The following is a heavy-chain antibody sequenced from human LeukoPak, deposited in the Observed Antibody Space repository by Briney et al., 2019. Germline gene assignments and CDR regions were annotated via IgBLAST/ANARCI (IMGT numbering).Heavy chain of an antibody. J-gene: IGHJ2*01. V-gene: IGHV1-3*01. CDR2: INAGNGNT. Sequence: ASVKVSCKASGYTFTSYAMHWVRQAPGQRLEWMGWINAGNGNTKYSQKFQGRVTITRDTSASTAYMELSSLRSEDTAVYYCARSFGGSKWYFDLWGRGTLVTVSS. CDR1: GYTFTSYA. CDR3: ARSFGGSKWYFDL. D-gene: IGHD3-10*01.